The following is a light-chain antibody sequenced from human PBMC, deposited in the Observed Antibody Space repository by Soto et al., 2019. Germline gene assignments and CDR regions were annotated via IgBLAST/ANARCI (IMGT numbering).Light chain of an antibody. J-gene: IGKJ4*01. CDR3: QPHNNWPVVT. V-gene: IGKV3-15*01. Sequence: EMVLTQSPATLSGSPGERVTLSCRASRSISRNLAWYQQKAGQAPRLLIYGASTRATRIPDRFSGRGSGTEFTLTINGLQSEDFASYYCQPHNNWPVVTFGGGTRVEIK. CDR2: GAS. CDR1: RSISRN.